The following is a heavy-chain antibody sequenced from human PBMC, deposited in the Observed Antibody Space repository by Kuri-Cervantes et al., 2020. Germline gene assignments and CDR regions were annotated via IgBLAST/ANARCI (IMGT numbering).Heavy chain of an antibody. D-gene: IGHD3-3*01. J-gene: IGHJ6*03. CDR1: GGSVSSGSYY. CDR3: ARGGGYYDFWGGYSPYYSSMDV. Sequence: SETLSLTCTVSGGSVSSGSYYWSWIRQPPGKGLEWIGYIYYSGSTNYNPSLKSRVTISVDTSKNQFSLKLSSVTAADTAVYYCARGGGYYDFWGGYSPYYSSMDVWGKGPRSPSP. V-gene: IGHV4-61*01. CDR2: IYYSGST.